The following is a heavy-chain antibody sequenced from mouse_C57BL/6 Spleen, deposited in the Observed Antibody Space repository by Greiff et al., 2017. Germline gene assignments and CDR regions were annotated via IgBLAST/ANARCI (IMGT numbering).Heavy chain of an antibody. CDR1: GFNIKNTY. J-gene: IGHJ2*01. V-gene: IGHV14-3*01. CDR3: ASHYYGSSYEGYFDY. CDR2: IDPANGNT. Sequence: EVQGVESVAELVRPGASVKLSCTASGFNIKNTYMHWVKQRPEQGLEWIGRIDPANGNTKYAPKFQGKATITADTSSNTAYLQLSSLTSEDTAIYYCASHYYGSSYEGYFDYWGQGTTLTVSS. D-gene: IGHD1-1*01.